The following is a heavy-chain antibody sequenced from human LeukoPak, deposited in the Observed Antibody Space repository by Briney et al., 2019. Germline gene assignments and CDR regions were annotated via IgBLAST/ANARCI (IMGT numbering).Heavy chain of an antibody. Sequence: GGSLRLSCAASGFTFSSYAMSWVRQAPGKGLEWVSGISGSGGSTYYADSVKGRFTISRDNSKNTLYLQMNTLRAEDTAVYYCAKPVDPGHWYFDLWGRGTLVTVSS. V-gene: IGHV3-23*01. D-gene: IGHD4-23*01. J-gene: IGHJ2*01. CDR1: GFTFSSYA. CDR3: AKPVDPGHWYFDL. CDR2: ISGSGGST.